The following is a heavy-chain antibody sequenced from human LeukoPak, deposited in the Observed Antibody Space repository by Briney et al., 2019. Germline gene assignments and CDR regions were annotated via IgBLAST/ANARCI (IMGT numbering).Heavy chain of an antibody. D-gene: IGHD6-19*01. Sequence: GAAVKVSCKASGGTFSSYAISWVRQAPGQGLEWMGGIIPIFGTANYAQKVQGRGTITADESTSTAYMELSSLRSEDTAVYYCARGTPSHSSGWWYFDYWGQGTLVTVSS. CDR2: IIPIFGTA. CDR1: GGTFSSYA. CDR3: ARGTPSHSSGWWYFDY. J-gene: IGHJ4*02. V-gene: IGHV1-69*13.